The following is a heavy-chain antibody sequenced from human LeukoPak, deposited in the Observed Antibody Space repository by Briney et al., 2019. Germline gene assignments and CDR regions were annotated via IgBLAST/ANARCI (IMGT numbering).Heavy chain of an antibody. CDR2: VSSDGSNK. J-gene: IGHJ4*02. Sequence: PGRSLRLSCAASGLTFSRYGMHWVRQAPGKGLEWVAVVSSDGSNKYYADSVTGRFTIFRDNSKNTLYLQMNSLRPEDTAVYYCAKDPPCSGGTCYGYFESWGQGTLVTVSS. V-gene: IGHV3-30*18. CDR1: GLTFSRYG. CDR3: AKDPPCSGGTCYGYFES. D-gene: IGHD2-15*01.